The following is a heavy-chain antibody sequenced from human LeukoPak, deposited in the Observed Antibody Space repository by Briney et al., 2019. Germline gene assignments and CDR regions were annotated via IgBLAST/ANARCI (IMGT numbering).Heavy chain of an antibody. D-gene: IGHD2-15*01. Sequence: GASVKVSCKASGYTFTSYGISWVRQAPGQGLEWMGWISAYNGNTNYAQKLQGRVTMTTDTSTSTAYMELRSLRSDDTAVYYCARWRGYCIGGSCPGFDYWGQGTLVTVSS. CDR2: ISAYNGNT. V-gene: IGHV1-18*01. CDR3: ARWRGYCIGGSCPGFDY. CDR1: GYTFTSYG. J-gene: IGHJ4*02.